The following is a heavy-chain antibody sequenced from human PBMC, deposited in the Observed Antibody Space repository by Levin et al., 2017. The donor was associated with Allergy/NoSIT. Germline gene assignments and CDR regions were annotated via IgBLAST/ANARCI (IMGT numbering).Heavy chain of an antibody. CDR3: ARDLWDTYGRGGIDS. Sequence: VASVKVSCKASGYTFSGYGISWVRQAPGQGLEWMGWVSADTGDTNYAQNFQGRVTLTTDTSTSTAYMELGGLIPDDTAVYYCARDLWDTYGRGGIDSWGQGTLVIVSS. J-gene: IGHJ4*02. CDR2: VSADTGDT. V-gene: IGHV1-18*01. D-gene: IGHD3-10*02. CDR1: GYTFSGYG.